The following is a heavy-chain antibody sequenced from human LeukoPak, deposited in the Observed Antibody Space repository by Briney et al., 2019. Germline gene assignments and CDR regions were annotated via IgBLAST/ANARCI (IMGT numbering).Heavy chain of an antibody. D-gene: IGHD6-19*01. Sequence: PSETLSLTCTVSDDSISSGVYYWSWIRQPAGKGLEWIGRIDTSGSTNYNPSLKSRVTISVDTSKNQFSLKLSSVTAADTAVYYCARFLIAVAGEGYYFDYWGQGTLVTVSS. CDR3: ARFLIAVAGEGYYFDY. V-gene: IGHV4-61*02. CDR2: IDTSGST. J-gene: IGHJ4*02. CDR1: DDSISSGVYY.